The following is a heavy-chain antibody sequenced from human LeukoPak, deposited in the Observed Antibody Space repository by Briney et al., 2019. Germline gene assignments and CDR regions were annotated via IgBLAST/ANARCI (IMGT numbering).Heavy chain of an antibody. Sequence: SETLSLTCIVSRGSVSGHYWSWIRQFPGRGLEWIGYVHYTGNTYYNPSLKSRVTISVDTSKNQFSLKLSSVTAADTAVYYCARETYYYDSSGYYYVGWFDPWGQGTLVTVSS. CDR3: ARETYYYDSSGYYYVGWFDP. D-gene: IGHD3-22*01. CDR1: RGSVSGHY. V-gene: IGHV4-59*02. J-gene: IGHJ5*02. CDR2: VHYTGNT.